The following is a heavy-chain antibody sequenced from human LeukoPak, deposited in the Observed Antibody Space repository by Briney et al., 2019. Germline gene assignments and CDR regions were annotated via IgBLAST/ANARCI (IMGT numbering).Heavy chain of an antibody. J-gene: IGHJ4*02. Sequence: SETLSPTCTVSGDSISSYYWSWIRQPPGKGLEWIGYIYYSGSTNYNPSLKSRVTISVDTSKNQFSLKLSSATAADTAVYYCARGRPQFWVDYWGQGTLVTVSS. CDR3: ARGRPQFWVDY. CDR1: GDSISSYY. V-gene: IGHV4-59*01. D-gene: IGHD3-16*01. CDR2: IYYSGST.